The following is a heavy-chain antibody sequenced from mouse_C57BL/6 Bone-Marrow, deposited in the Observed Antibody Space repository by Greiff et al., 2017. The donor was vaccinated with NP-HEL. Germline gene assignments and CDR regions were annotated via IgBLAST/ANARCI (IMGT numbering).Heavy chain of an antibody. CDR3: ARESYDYPYYYAMDY. J-gene: IGHJ4*01. V-gene: IGHV2-6*03. CDR2: IWSDGST. CDR1: GFSLTSYG. D-gene: IGHD2-4*01. Sequence: QVQLKESGPGLVAPSQCLSITCTVSGFSLTSYGVHWVRQPPGKGLEWLVVIWSDGSTTYNSALKSRLSISKDNSKSQVFLKMNSLQTDDTAMYYCARESYDYPYYYAMDYWGQGTSVTVSS.